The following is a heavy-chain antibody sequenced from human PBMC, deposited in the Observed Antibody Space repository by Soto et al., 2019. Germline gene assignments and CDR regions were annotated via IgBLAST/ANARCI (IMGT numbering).Heavy chain of an antibody. V-gene: IGHV3-30*18. J-gene: IGHJ4*02. Sequence: VQLVESGGGVVQPGRSLRLSCAASGFTFSDYAMHWVRQAPGKGLEWVAVVSHDGRNTHYADSVKGRFTIYRDSSKNTVCLEMTSLRGEDTAVYYCAKGGRQWLVTSDFNYWGQGALVTVSS. CDR1: GFTFSDYA. CDR3: AKGGRQWLVTSDFNY. D-gene: IGHD6-19*01. CDR2: VSHDGRNT.